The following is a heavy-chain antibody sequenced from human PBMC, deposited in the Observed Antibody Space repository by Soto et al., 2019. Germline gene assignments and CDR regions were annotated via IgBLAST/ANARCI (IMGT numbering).Heavy chain of an antibody. D-gene: IGHD3-3*01. Sequence: SETLSLTCAVYGGSFSGYYWSWIRQPPGKGLECIGEINHSGSTNYNPSLKSRVTISVDTSKNQFSLKLSSVTAADTAVYYCARGDDFWRAHSTWFDPWGQGTLVTVSS. CDR3: ARGDDFWRAHSTWFDP. CDR1: GGSFSGYY. CDR2: INHSGST. J-gene: IGHJ5*02. V-gene: IGHV4-34*01.